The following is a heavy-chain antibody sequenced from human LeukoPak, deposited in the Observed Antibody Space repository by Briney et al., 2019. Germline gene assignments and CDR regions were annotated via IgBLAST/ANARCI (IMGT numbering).Heavy chain of an antibody. CDR3: ARSTTTVTPFDY. V-gene: IGHV3-7*01. CDR2: IKYDGSEK. J-gene: IGHJ4*02. D-gene: IGHD4-17*01. CDR1: GLSFSGQW. Sequence: GGSLRLSCTASGLSFSGQWMNWVRQSPGQGLEWVANIKYDGSEKYYVDSVKGRFTISREDAKNSLSLQMDSVRAEDTAVYYCARSTTTVTPFDYWGQGTLVTVSS.